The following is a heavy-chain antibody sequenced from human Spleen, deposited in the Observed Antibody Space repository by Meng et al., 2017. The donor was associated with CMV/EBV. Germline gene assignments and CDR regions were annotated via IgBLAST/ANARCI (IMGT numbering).Heavy chain of an antibody. CDR2: VNHSGST. CDR1: GYY. Sequence: GYYWSWIRQPPGKGLEWIGEVNHSGSTDYNPSLKSRVTISVDTSKNQFSLNLRSVTAADTAMYYCSTDRYCTSASCYGTSYDAFDIWGQGTMVTVSS. J-gene: IGHJ3*02. CDR3: STDRYCTSASCYGTSYDAFDI. V-gene: IGHV4-34*01. D-gene: IGHD2-2*01.